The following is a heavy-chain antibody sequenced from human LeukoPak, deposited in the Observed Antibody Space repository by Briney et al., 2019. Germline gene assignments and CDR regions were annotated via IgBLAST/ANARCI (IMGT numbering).Heavy chain of an antibody. J-gene: IGHJ4*02. D-gene: IGHD1-26*01. V-gene: IGHV1-2*02. Sequence: GASVKVSCKASGYTFTGYYMHWVRQAPGQGLEWMGWINPNSGCTNYAQRFQGRVTMTRDTSISTASMELGRLRSDDTAVYYCAGGGELLESGFDYWGQGTLATVSS. CDR3: AGGGELLESGFDY. CDR2: INPNSGCT. CDR1: GYTFTGYY.